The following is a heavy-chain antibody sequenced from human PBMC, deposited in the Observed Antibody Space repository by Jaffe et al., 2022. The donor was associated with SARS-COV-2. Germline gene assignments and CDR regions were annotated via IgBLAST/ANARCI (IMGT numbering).Heavy chain of an antibody. Sequence: EVQLVESGGGLVKPGGALRLSCSASGFTFSHYTMNWVRQAPGKGLEWVSSITSSGSFIYFADSLKGRFAISRDNAKNSVYLQMNSLRVEDTAVYYCARGGYSYAYRAVDSWGLGTLVTVSS. CDR3: ARGGYSYAYRAVDS. CDR2: ITSSGSFI. J-gene: IGHJ5*01. D-gene: IGHD5-18*01. CDR1: GFTFSHYT. V-gene: IGHV3-21*01.